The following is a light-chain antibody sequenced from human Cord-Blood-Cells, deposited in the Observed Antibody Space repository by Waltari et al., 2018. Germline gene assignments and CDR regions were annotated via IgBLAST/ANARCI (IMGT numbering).Light chain of an antibody. Sequence: IVMTQSPDSLAVSLGERATINCKSSQSVLYSSNKKNYLAWYQPKPAQPPKLPIYWASTQDSRGPDRFVERGSMTDFTLTLHRLQAEGGAVYYCQQYVRSPLLTFGPGNQVE. CDR2: WAS. CDR1: QSVLYSSNKKNY. V-gene: IGKV4-1*01. CDR3: QQYVRSPLLT. J-gene: IGKJ1*01.